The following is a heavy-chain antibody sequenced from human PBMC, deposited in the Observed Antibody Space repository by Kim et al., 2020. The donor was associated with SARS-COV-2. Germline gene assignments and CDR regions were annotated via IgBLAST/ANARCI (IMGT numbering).Heavy chain of an antibody. D-gene: IGHD3-9*01. CDR2: ISSSSSTI. J-gene: IGHJ4*02. CDR1: GFTFSSYS. Sequence: GGSLRLSCAASGFTFSSYSMNWVRQAPGKGLEWVSYISSSSSTIYYADSVKGRFTISRDNAKNSLYLQMNSLRDEDTAVYYCARVHYDILTGYYVGYDYWGQGTLVTVSS. V-gene: IGHV3-48*02. CDR3: ARVHYDILTGYYVGYDY.